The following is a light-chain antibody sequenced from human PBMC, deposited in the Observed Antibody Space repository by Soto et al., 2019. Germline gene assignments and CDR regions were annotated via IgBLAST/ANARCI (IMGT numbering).Light chain of an antibody. Sequence: EIVLTQSPGTLSLSPGARATLSCRASQSVSRNFLVWYQQKPGQAPRLLIYGASNRATAIPDRFSGSGSGTDFTLTVSRLEPEDFAVYYCQQYGSSPWTFGQGTKVEIK. CDR3: QQYGSSPWT. V-gene: IGKV3-20*01. CDR2: GAS. J-gene: IGKJ1*01. CDR1: QSVSRNF.